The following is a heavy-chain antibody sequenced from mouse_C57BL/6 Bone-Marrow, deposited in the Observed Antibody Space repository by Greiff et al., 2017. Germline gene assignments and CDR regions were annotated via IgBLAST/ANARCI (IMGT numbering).Heavy chain of an antibody. V-gene: IGHV1-62-2*01. CDR3: ARHEEGYYYGSSYDLAY. CDR2: FYPGSGSI. Sequence: VQLQQSGAELVKPGASVKLSCKASGYTFTEYTIHWVKQRSGQGLEWIGWFYPGSGSIKYNEKFKDKATLTADKSSSTVYMELSRLTSEDSAVYFCARHEEGYYYGSSYDLAYGGQGTLVTVSA. D-gene: IGHD1-1*01. J-gene: IGHJ3*01. CDR1: GYTFTEYT.